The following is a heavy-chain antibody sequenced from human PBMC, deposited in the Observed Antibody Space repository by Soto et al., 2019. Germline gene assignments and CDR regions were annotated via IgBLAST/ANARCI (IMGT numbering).Heavy chain of an antibody. Sequence: GGSLRLSCAASGFTVSSNYMSWVRQAPGKGLEWVSVIYSGGSTYYADSVKGRFTISRDNSKNTLYLQMNSLRAEDTAVYYCARSLDYYGSGSPNWFDPWGQGTLVTVSS. V-gene: IGHV3-66*01. J-gene: IGHJ5*02. CDR2: IYSGGST. CDR3: ARSLDYYGSGSPNWFDP. CDR1: GFTVSSNY. D-gene: IGHD3-10*01.